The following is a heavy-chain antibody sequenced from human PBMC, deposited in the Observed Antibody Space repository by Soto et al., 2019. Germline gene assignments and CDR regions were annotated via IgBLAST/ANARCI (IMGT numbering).Heavy chain of an antibody. J-gene: IGHJ4*02. Sequence: EVQLVESGGGLVHPGGSLRLSCVASGFSLSRYRMSWVRQAPGKGLGWVANINQDGREKNYVDSVKGRFTISRDNAKNSLYLPMNSLGAEDTAVYYCARDWGNYGSGSYDYWGQGTLVTVSS. V-gene: IGHV3-7*05. CDR2: INQDGREK. CDR1: GFSLSRYR. CDR3: ARDWGNYGSGSYDY. D-gene: IGHD3-10*01.